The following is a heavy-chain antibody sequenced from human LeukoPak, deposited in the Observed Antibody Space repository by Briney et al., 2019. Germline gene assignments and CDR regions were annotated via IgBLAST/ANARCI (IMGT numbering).Heavy chain of an antibody. CDR3: VKDGSATTVTTMRAY. J-gene: IGHJ4*02. D-gene: IGHD4-17*01. V-gene: IGHV3-64D*09. CDR1: GFTFSSYA. CDR2: ISSNGGST. Sequence: GGSLRLSCSASGFTFSSYAMHWVRQAPGKGLEYVSAISSNGGSTYYADSVKGRFTISRDNSKNTLYLQMSSLRAEDTAVYYCVKDGSATTVTTMRAYWCQGTLVTVSS.